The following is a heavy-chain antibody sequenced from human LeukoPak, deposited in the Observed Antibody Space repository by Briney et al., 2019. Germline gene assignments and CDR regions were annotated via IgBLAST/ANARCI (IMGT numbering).Heavy chain of an antibody. CDR2: IYTSGST. D-gene: IGHD6-19*01. Sequence: PSETLSLNCTVSGASISSYFWVWIRQPAGQGLEWIVRIYTSGSTNCNPSLKSRVTMSVDTSKNHIYLRLTSGTAADTAVYHCARIPHGLSSGWQPFDYWGQGTLVTVSS. V-gene: IGHV4-4*07. CDR1: GASISSYF. CDR3: ARIPHGLSSGWQPFDY. J-gene: IGHJ4*02.